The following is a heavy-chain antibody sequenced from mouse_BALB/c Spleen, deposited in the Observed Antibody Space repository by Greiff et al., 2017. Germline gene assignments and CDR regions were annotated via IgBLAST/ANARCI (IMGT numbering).Heavy chain of an antibody. Sequence: EVMLVESGGGLVQPGGSLKLSCAASGFTFSSYTMSWVRQTPEKRLEWVAYISNGGGSTYYPDTVKGRFTISRDNAKNTLYLQMSSLKSEATAMYYCARQLTGTMDYWGQGTSVTVSS. D-gene: IGHD4-1*01. V-gene: IGHV5-12-2*01. J-gene: IGHJ4*01. CDR3: ARQLTGTMDY. CDR2: ISNGGGST. CDR1: GFTFSSYT.